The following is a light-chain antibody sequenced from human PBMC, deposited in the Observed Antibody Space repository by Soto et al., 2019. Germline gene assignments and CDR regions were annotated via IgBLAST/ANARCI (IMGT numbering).Light chain of an antibody. CDR3: HQYNSYPWT. J-gene: IGKJ1*01. V-gene: IGKV1-5*03. CDR1: QSISSW. Sequence: DIQMTQSHSTLSASVGDRVTITCRAGQSISSWLAWYQQKPGKAPKLLIYKASNLESGVPSRFSGSGSGTEFTLTISSLQPDDFATYYCHQYNSYPWTFGQGTKVEIK. CDR2: KAS.